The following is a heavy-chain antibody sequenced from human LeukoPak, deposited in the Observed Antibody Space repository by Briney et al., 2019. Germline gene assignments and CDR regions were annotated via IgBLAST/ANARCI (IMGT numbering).Heavy chain of an antibody. CDR2: ISGSGGST. D-gene: IGHD5-24*01. CDR3: AKDVEMASYFDY. Sequence: GGTLRLSCAASGYTFSSYGMSWVRQAPGKGLEWVSAISGSGGSTYYADSVKGRFTISRDNSKNTLYLQMNSLRAEDTAVYYCAKDVEMASYFDYWGQGTLVTVSS. J-gene: IGHJ4*02. V-gene: IGHV3-23*01. CDR1: GYTFSSYG.